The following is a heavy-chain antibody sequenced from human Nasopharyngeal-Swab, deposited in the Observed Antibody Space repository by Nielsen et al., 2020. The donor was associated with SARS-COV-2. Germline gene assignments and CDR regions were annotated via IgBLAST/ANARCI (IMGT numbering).Heavy chain of an antibody. J-gene: IGHJ4*02. CDR2: IKQDGSEK. D-gene: IGHD6-6*01. V-gene: IGHV3-7*03. CDR3: ARVAIAARDIDY. Sequence: WIRQPPGKGLEWVANIKQDGSEKYYVDSVKGRFTISRDNAKNSLYLQMNSLRAEDTAVYYCARVAIAARDIDYWGQGTPVTVSS.